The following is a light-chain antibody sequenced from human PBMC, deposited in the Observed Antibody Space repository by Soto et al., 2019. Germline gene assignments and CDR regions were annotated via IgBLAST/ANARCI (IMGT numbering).Light chain of an antibody. J-gene: IGLJ3*02. CDR2: DVT. Sequence: QAVVTQPASVSGSPGQSITISCTGTSSDVGGYNYVSWYQQHPGKAPKLMIYDVTNRPSGVPYRFSGSKSGSTASLTISGLQAEDEADYYCCSHAGGSSWVFGGGTKLTVL. CDR1: SSDVGGYNY. V-gene: IGLV2-11*01. CDR3: CSHAGGSSWV.